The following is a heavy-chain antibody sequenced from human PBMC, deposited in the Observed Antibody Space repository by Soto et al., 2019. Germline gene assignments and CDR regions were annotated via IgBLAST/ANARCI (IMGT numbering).Heavy chain of an antibody. CDR2: IYSGGST. J-gene: IGHJ6*02. D-gene: IGHD6-19*01. Sequence: PGGSLRLSCAASGFTVSSNYRSWVRQAPGKGLEWVSVIYSGGSTYYADSVKGRFTISRDNSKNTLYLQMNSLRAEDTAVYYCARDWRSSSEGYYGMDVRGQGTTVTVSS. V-gene: IGHV3-53*01. CDR1: GFTVSSNY. CDR3: ARDWRSSSEGYYGMDV.